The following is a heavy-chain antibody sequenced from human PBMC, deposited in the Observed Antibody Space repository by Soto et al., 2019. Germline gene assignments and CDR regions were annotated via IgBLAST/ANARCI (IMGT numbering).Heavy chain of an antibody. Sequence: VGSLRLFCAASGFTFTRYSMNWVRQAPGKGLEWVSSISSTTNYISYGDSMNGRFTISRDNAKNSLYLEMNSLRAEDTAVYYCARESEDLTSNFDYCGQGSLVTVSS. CDR1: GFTFTRYS. V-gene: IGHV3-21*06. CDR3: ARESEDLTSNFDY. CDR2: ISSTTNYI. J-gene: IGHJ4*02.